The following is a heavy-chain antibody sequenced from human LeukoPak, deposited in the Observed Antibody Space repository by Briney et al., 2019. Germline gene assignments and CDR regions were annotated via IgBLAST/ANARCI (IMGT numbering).Heavy chain of an antibody. Sequence: PGGSLRLSCAASGFTFSSYSMNWVRQAPGKGLEWVSSISSSSGYIYYADSVKGRFTISRDNAKNSLYLQMNSLRAEDTAVYYCARDYGDIVVVPAAAIDYWGQGTLVTVSS. CDR1: GFTFSSYS. V-gene: IGHV3-21*01. D-gene: IGHD2-2*01. CDR2: ISSSSGYI. CDR3: ARDYGDIVVVPAAAIDY. J-gene: IGHJ4*02.